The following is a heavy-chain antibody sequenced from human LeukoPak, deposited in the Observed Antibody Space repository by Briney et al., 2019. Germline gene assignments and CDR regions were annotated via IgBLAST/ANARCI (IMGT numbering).Heavy chain of an antibody. J-gene: IGHJ4*02. V-gene: IGHV3-21*01. CDR2: ISSSSSYI. Sequence: GGSLRLSCAASGFTFSSYSMNWVRQAPRKGLEWVSSISSSSSYIYYADSVKGRFTISRDNAKNSLYLQMNSLRAEDTAVYYCARVHGVVTGPFDYWGQGTLVTVSS. CDR1: GFTFSSYS. CDR3: ARVHGVVTGPFDY. D-gene: IGHD3-3*01.